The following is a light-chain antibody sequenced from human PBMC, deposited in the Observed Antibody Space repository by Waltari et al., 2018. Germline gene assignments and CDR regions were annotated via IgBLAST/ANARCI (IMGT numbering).Light chain of an antibody. CDR2: GAS. V-gene: IGKV3-20*01. CDR3: QQYGRSPPYT. CDR1: QSVSGSY. Sequence: EIVLTQSPGTLSLSPGERATLSCRASQSVSGSYLAWYQQKPGQAPRLLISGASSRATGIPDRFSGSGSGTDFTLTISRLEPEDFAVYYCQQYGRSPPYTFGQGTKLEIK. J-gene: IGKJ2*01.